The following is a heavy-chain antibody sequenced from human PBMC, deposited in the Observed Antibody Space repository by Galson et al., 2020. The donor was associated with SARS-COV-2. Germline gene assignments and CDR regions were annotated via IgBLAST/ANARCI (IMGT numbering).Heavy chain of an antibody. Sequence: ASVKVSCKASGYTFTNFDVNWVRQAPGQGLEWMGWMNPNSGDTGFAQKFQGRVTMTRDTSISTAYMELSSLRPDDTAVYYCARNLATTGDFDYWGQGTLFTVSS. J-gene: IGHJ4*02. D-gene: IGHD4-17*01. CDR3: ARNLATTGDFDY. V-gene: IGHV1-8*01. CDR1: GYTFTNFD. CDR2: MNPNSGDT.